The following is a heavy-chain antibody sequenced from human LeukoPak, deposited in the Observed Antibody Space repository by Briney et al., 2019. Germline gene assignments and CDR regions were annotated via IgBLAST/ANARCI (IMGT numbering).Heavy chain of an antibody. Sequence: SETLSLTCTVSGYSISSGYYWGWIRQPPGKGLEWIGSIYHSGSTYYNPSLKSRVTISVDTSKNQFSLKLSSVTAADTAVYYCARVGILVPAASGAYYMDVWGKGTTVTISS. J-gene: IGHJ6*03. D-gene: IGHD2-2*01. V-gene: IGHV4-38-2*02. CDR2: IYHSGST. CDR1: GYSISSGYY. CDR3: ARVGILVPAASGAYYMDV.